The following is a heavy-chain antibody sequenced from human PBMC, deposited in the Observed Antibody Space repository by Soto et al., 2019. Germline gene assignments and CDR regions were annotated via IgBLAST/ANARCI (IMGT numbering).Heavy chain of an antibody. D-gene: IGHD3-16*01. V-gene: IGHV3-48*01. Sequence: EVQLVESGGGLVQPGGSLRLSCAASGFTFSTYSMSWVRQAPGKGLEWVSYISTSSRTIYYADSVKGRFTISRDNAKNSLFLQMNSLRAEDTAVYYCARELANIWRHECDCWGQGTLVTVSS. CDR1: GFTFSTYS. CDR3: ARELANIWRHECDC. CDR2: ISTSSRTI. J-gene: IGHJ4*02.